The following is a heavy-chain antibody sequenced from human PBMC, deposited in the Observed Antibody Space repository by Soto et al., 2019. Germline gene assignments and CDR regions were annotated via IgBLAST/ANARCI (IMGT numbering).Heavy chain of an antibody. CDR3: ASTWYTSPVYFER. J-gene: IGHJ4*02. CDR1: GFIVISHY. V-gene: IGHV3-53*01. Sequence: GGALRLSCAASGFIVISHYMRWVRQAPWKGLEWVSIIYIGGNKFYADSVEGRFTISRDISTNTLHLQVNSLRAEDTAVYYCASTWYTSPVYFERLGQGTRVTVSS. D-gene: IGHD6-19*01. CDR2: IYIGGNK.